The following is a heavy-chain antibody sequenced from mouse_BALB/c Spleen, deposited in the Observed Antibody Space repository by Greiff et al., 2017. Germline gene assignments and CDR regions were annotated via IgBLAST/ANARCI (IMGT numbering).Heavy chain of an antibody. CDR2: IYPGDGDT. CDR3: ARGSSQSYFDY. CDR1: GYAFSSSW. D-gene: IGHD1-1*01. Sequence: VQLQESGPELVKPGASVKISCKASGYAFSSSWMNWVKQRPGQGLEWIGRIYPGDGDTNYNGKFKGKATLTADKSSSTAYMQLSSLTSVDSAVYFCARGSSQSYFDYWGQGTTLTVSS. J-gene: IGHJ2*01. V-gene: IGHV1-82*01.